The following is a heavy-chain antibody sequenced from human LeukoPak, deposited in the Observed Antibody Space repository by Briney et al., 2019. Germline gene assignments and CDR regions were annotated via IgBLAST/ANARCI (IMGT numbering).Heavy chain of an antibody. J-gene: IGHJ4*02. CDR2: IYYSGST. V-gene: IGHV4-59*08. CDR1: GGSISSYY. Sequence: SETLSLTCTVSGGSISSYYWSWIRQPPGKGLEWIGYIYYSGSTYYNPSLKSRVTISVDTSKNQFSLKLSSVTAADTAVYYCARGGNSGSYYFLLLYYFDYWGQGTLVTVSS. D-gene: IGHD1-26*01. CDR3: ARGGNSGSYYFLLLYYFDY.